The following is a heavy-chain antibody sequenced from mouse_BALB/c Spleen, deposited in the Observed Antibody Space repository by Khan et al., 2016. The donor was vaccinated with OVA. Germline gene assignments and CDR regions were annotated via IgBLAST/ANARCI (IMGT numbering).Heavy chain of an antibody. CDR1: GYSITSDYA. D-gene: IGHD1-1*02. CDR2: ISYSGNT. V-gene: IGHV3-2*02. CDR3: ARVYGGDFDY. J-gene: IGHJ2*01. Sequence: VQLKESGPGLVKPSQSLSLTCTVTGYSITSDYAWNWIRQLPGNKLEWMGFISYSGNTNYNPSLKSRISITRDTSKNQFFLQLNSVTTEDTATXYWARVYGGDFDYWGQGTTVTVSS.